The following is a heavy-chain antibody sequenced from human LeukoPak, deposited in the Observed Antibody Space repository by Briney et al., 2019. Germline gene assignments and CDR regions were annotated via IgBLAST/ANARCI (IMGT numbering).Heavy chain of an antibody. CDR1: GFTVRTYY. CDR3: ARGLGYCTSTTCLLPFDY. CDR2: IYSGGST. V-gene: IGHV3-53*01. Sequence: GGSLRLSCAASGFTVRTYYMTWVRQAPGKGLECLSVIYSGGSTYYADSVKGRFTVSRDNSKNTLYLQMNSLRAEDTAMYYCARGLGYCTSTTCLLPFDYWGQGTLVTVSS. D-gene: IGHD2-2*01. J-gene: IGHJ4*02.